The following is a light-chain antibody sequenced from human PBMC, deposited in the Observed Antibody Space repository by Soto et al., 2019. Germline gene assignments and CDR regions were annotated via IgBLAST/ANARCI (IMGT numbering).Light chain of an antibody. Sequence: QSVLTQSPSASASLGASVKLTCTLSSGHSSNAIAWHQQQPEKGPRYLMRVNNDGSHNKGDGIPDRSSGSSSGPERYLTISSLPSEEEADYYCQTWGAGMRVFGGGTKLTVL. CDR1: SGHSSNA. J-gene: IGLJ3*02. CDR2: VNNDGSH. CDR3: QTWGAGMRV. V-gene: IGLV4-69*01.